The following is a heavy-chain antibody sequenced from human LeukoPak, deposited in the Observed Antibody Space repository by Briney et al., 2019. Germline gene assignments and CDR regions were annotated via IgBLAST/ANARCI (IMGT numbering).Heavy chain of an antibody. J-gene: IGHJ4*02. CDR2: ISGSGGST. V-gene: IGHV3-23*01. D-gene: IGHD1-14*01. Sequence: GGSLRLSCAASGFTFSSYAMSWVRQAPGKGLEWVSAISGSGGSTYYADSVKGRFTISRDNSKNTLYLQMNSLRAEDAAVYYCAGTVALRDFDYWGQGTLVTVSS. CDR3: AGTVALRDFDY. CDR1: GFTFSSYA.